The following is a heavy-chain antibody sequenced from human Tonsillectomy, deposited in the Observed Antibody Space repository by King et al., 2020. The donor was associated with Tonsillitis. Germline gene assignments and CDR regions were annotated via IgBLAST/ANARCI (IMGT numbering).Heavy chain of an antibody. J-gene: IGHJ6*04. Sequence: VQLVESGGGLVQPGGSLRLSCAASGFTFSSYAMSWVRQAPGKGLEWVSSISGSGGSTFYADSVKGRFIISRDNSKNTLYLQMNSLRAGDTAVYYCAKLQGGGYYSYYYYGMDVWGKGTTVTVSS. D-gene: IGHD3-3*01. CDR3: AKLQGGGYYSYYYYGMDV. CDR1: GFTFSSYA. CDR2: ISGSGGST. V-gene: IGHV3-23*04.